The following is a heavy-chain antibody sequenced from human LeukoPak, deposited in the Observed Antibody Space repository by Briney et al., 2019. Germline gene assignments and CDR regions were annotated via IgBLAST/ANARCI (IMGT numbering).Heavy chain of an antibody. J-gene: IGHJ6*03. D-gene: IGHD3-10*01. CDR3: ARDGTYYYGSGSYSKAYYYYMDV. CDR1: GYIFIGYY. Sequence: ASVKVSCKASGYIFIGYYVHWVRQAPGQGLEWMGWINPNSGGTYFAQKFQGRVTMTRDTSISTAYMEPSRLRSDDTAVYYCARDGTYYYGSGSYSKAYYYYMDVWGKGTTVTVSS. CDR2: INPNSGGT. V-gene: IGHV1-2*02.